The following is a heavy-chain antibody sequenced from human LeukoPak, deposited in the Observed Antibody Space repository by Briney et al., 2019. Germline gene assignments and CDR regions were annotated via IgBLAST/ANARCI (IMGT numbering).Heavy chain of an antibody. CDR3: ARERRAVAGYYYYYGLDV. CDR1: GFTFSSYS. Sequence: GGSLRLSCAASGFTFSSYSMNWVRQAPGKGLEWVSSICSSSSYIYYADSVKGRFTISRDNAKNSLYLQMNSLRAEDTAVYYCARERRAVAGYYYYYGLDVWGQGTTVTVSS. CDR2: ICSSSSYI. D-gene: IGHD6-19*01. J-gene: IGHJ6*02. V-gene: IGHV3-21*01.